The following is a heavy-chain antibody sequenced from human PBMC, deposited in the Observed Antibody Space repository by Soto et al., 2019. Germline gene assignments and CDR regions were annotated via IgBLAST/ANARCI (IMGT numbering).Heavy chain of an antibody. CDR1: GGSITNYY. CDR2: IQYNGYS. V-gene: IGHV4-59*08. J-gene: IGHJ6*02. D-gene: IGHD3-10*01. Sequence: QVQLQESGPGLVKPSETLSLTCTVSGGSITNYYCSWFRQPPGKGLEWIGYIQYNGYSAYNLSLKRRVTMSMDTSKTQFSLMLESVPATDTAVYYCARHGFGSLHGLVDVWGQGTTVIVCS. CDR3: ARHGFGSLHGLVDV.